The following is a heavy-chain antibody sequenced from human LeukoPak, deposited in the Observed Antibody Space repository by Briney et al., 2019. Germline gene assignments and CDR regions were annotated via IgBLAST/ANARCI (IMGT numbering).Heavy chain of an antibody. D-gene: IGHD5-24*01. J-gene: IGHJ4*02. V-gene: IGHV4-38-2*01. CDR1: GYSISSVYY. Sequence: PSETLTLTCAVSGYSISSVYYWGWIRQPPGKGLEWIGIIYHSGSTYYNPSLKSRVTKSVDTSKNQFSLKLSSVTAADTAVYYCALRDGYNYCFDSWGQGTLVTVSS. CDR2: IYHSGST. CDR3: ALRDGYNYCFDS.